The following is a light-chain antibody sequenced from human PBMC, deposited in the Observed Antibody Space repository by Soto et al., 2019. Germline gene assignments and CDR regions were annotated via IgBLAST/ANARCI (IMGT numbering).Light chain of an antibody. V-gene: IGLV2-14*01. J-gene: IGLJ2*01. CDR3: SSYTSSSTLVL. Sequence: QSVLTQPASVSGSPGQSITISCTGTSSDVGGYNYVSWYQQHPGKAPKLMIYDVSNRPSGVSNRFSGSKSGNTASLTISGLQAEDEADYYCSSYTSSSTLVLFGGGTKVPVL. CDR1: SSDVGGYNY. CDR2: DVS.